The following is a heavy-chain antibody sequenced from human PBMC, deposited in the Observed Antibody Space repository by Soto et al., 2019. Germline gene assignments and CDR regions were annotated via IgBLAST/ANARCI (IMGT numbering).Heavy chain of an antibody. V-gene: IGHV3-74*01. CDR3: AKDLSIGSVSHLPFDH. J-gene: IGHJ5*02. Sequence: GSLRLSCVVSGFTLSSRWMHWVRQTPGKGLVWVSRIQPDGSTTNYADAVKGRFTISRDNAKNTVYLHMNSLRPEDTAMYYCAKDLSIGSVSHLPFDHWGQGTLLTVSS. CDR2: IQPDGSTT. D-gene: IGHD3-10*01. CDR1: GFTLSSRW.